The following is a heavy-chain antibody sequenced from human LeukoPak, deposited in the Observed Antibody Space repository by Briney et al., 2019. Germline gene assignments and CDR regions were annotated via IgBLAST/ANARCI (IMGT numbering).Heavy chain of an antibody. CDR3: AKDSRRRVALRFLEWLLGY. CDR1: GFTFSSYG. J-gene: IGHJ4*02. V-gene: IGHV3-23*01. D-gene: IGHD3-3*01. Sequence: GGSLRLSCAASGFTFSSYGMSWVRQAPGKGLEWVSAISGSGGSTYYADSVKGRFTISRDNSKNTLYLQMNSLRAEDTAVYYCAKDSRRRVALRFLEWLLGYWGQGTLVTVSS. CDR2: ISGSGGST.